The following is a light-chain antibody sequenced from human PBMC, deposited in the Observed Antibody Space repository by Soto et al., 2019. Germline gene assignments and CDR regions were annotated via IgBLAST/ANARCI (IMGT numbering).Light chain of an antibody. CDR2: DNS. Sequence: SYELTQPPSVSVAPGQTATISCGENNIDSRTVHWYPQKPGQAPLLVVYDNSFRPSGIPNRFSGSNSGNTATLTISRVEAGDEADYYCQVWDNVDDHIYVFGNGTKVTVL. V-gene: IGLV3-21*02. CDR3: QVWDNVDDHIYV. CDR1: NIDSRT. J-gene: IGLJ1*01.